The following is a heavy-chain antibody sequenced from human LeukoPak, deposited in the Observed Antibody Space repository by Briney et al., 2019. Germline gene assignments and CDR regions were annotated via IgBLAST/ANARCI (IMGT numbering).Heavy chain of an antibody. CDR1: GYTFTSYY. V-gene: IGHV1-46*01. CDR3: ARDCSGGSCYSRYFDL. J-gene: IGHJ2*01. D-gene: IGHD2-15*01. Sequence: ASVKVSCKASGYTFTSYYMHWVRQAPGQGLEWMGIINPSGGSTSYAQKFQARVTMTRDTSTSTVYMELSSLRSEDTAVYYCARDCSGGSCYSRYFDLWGRGTLVTVSS. CDR2: INPSGGST.